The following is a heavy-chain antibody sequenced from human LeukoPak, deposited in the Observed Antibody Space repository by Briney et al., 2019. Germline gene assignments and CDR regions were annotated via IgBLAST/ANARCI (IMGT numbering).Heavy chain of an antibody. V-gene: IGHV3-21*01. J-gene: IGHJ4*02. CDR3: PTGYSRYHY. CDR2: IGATQTYI. Sequence: VKPGGSLRLACTGAGFTFATYTFNWVRQAPGKGLEWVASIGATQTYIYYADSVKGRFTVSRDNAEKSVYLQMNSLRAEDTAVYYCPTGYSRYHYWGQGILVTVSS. D-gene: IGHD6-13*01. CDR1: GFTFATYT.